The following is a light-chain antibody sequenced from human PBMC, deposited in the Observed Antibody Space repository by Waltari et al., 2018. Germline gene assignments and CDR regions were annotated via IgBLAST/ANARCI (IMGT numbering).Light chain of an antibody. Sequence: QSALTQPASVSGSPGQSLSISCTGTSSDVGVYNYVSWDQPCPGKAPKLMIYEVTNRPAGVFNRFSGSKSGNTASLTISGLQAEDEADYYCSSYTSSSTWVFGGGTKLTVL. J-gene: IGLJ3*02. V-gene: IGLV2-14*01. CDR3: SSYTSSSTWV. CDR1: SSDVGVYNY. CDR2: EVT.